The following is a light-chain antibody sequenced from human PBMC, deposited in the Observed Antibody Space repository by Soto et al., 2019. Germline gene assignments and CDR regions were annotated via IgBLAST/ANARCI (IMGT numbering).Light chain of an antibody. CDR2: AAT. J-gene: IGKJ4*01. CDR1: RAVGNK. Sequence: DIQMTQSPSSVSASVGDRVTMTCRGSRAVGNKVAWFQQKPGKAPKSLIHAATNLQSGTPSRFSGSGSGTDFSLTISSVRPEDFATYYCQQYDSYPVTFGGGTNVEIK. V-gene: IGKV1-16*01. CDR3: QQYDSYPVT.